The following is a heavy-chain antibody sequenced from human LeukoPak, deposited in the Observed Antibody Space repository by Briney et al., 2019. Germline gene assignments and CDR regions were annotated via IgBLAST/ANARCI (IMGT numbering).Heavy chain of an antibody. J-gene: IGHJ4*02. CDR2: ISANIGGT. D-gene: IGHD5-12*01. CDR3: ARDGSFDY. V-gene: IGHV1-2*02. Sequence: ASVKVSCKASGYTFTDYYIHWLRQAPGQGLEWMGWISANIGGTNYAQKFRGRVTMTKDTSISTAYMEQSGLTSDDTAVYYCARDGSFDYWGQGTLVTVSS. CDR1: GYTFTDYY.